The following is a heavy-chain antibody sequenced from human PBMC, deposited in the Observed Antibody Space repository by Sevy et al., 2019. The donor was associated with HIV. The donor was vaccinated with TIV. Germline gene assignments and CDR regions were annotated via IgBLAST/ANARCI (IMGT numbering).Heavy chain of an antibody. CDR2: IHYGGST. Sequence: SETLSLTCTVSGGSISSSLYYWGWIRQPPGKGLEWIGSIHYGGSTYYNPSLKSRVTISVDTSKNQFSLKLSSVTGAETAVYYCARLVRVVYAITYWFDPWGQGTLVTVSS. J-gene: IGHJ5*02. V-gene: IGHV4-39*01. CDR3: ARLVRVVYAITYWFDP. CDR1: GGSISSSLYY. D-gene: IGHD2-8*02.